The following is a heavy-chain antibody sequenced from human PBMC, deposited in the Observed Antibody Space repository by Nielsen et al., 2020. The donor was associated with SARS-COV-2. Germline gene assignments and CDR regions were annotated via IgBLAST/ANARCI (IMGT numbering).Heavy chain of an antibody. CDR3: ARGHLVVVPSPILGLGPFFYSFYLDV. J-gene: IGHJ6*03. V-gene: IGHV6-1*01. D-gene: IGHD2-21*01. CDR2: TYYRSKWYN. Sequence: WIRQSPSRGLEWLGRTYYRSKWYNDYAVSVKSRITINPDTSKNQFSLSLATVSAADTAVYFCARGHLVVVPSPILGLGPFFYSFYLDVWGKGTTVTVSS.